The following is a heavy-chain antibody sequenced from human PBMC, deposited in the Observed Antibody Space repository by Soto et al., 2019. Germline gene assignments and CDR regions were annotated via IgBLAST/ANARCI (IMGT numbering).Heavy chain of an antibody. Sequence: QVHLVQSGAEVKKPGASVKVSCQGSGYAFTTYGITWVRQAPGQGLEWMGWISAHNGNTNYAQKLQGRVTVTRDTPTSTAYMDRGSRRYDDTAVYYCEGGGYRDYWGQGALVTVSS. D-gene: IGHD1-1*01. V-gene: IGHV1-18*01. CDR1: GYAFTTYG. CDR2: ISAHNGNT. J-gene: IGHJ4*02. CDR3: EGGGYRDY.